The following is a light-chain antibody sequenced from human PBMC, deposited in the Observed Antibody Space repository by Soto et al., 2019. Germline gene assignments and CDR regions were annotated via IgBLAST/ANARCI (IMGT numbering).Light chain of an antibody. CDR2: EST. V-gene: IGLV2-23*01. CDR3: CSFGGPRYV. J-gene: IGLJ1*01. CDR1: SSDVGGYNL. Sequence: QSVLTQPASVSGSPGPSITISGTGTSSDVGGYNLVSWYQQHPGKAPKLMIYESTKRPSGVSDRFSGSKSGNTASLTISGLQAEDEADYYGCSFGGPRYVFGTGTKLTVL.